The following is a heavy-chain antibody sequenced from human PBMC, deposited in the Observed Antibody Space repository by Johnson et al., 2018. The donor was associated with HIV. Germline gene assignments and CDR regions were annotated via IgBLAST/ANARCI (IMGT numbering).Heavy chain of an antibody. J-gene: IGHJ3*02. CDR3: ARDGAIPPGQYCSGCSCHGGDAFDI. V-gene: IGHV3-7*01. CDR1: GFIFSSYW. CDR2: IKQDGSEK. Sequence: MLLVESGGGLVQPGGSLRLSCAASGFIFSSYWMSWVRQAPGRGLEWVANIKQDGSEKYYVDSVKGRFSIPRDNAKNSLFLQMNSLRAEDTAVYYCARDGAIPPGQYCSGCSCHGGDAFDIWGQGTMVTVSS. D-gene: IGHD2-15*01.